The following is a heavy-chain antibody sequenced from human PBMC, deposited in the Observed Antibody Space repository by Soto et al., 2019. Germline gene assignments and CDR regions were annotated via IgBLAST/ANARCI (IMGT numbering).Heavy chain of an antibody. D-gene: IGHD3-10*01. Sequence: QVQLVESGGGWVKPGGSLRLSCAASAFTFSDYYMSWIRQAPGKGLEWLSYISQSGSPIYYADSVRGRFTVSRDNARNSLYLQMNSLRAEDTAVYYCAREGHTYGSDYWGPGTLVTVSS. CDR3: AREGHTYGSDY. CDR1: AFTFSDYY. CDR2: ISQSGSPI. J-gene: IGHJ4*02. V-gene: IGHV3-11*01.